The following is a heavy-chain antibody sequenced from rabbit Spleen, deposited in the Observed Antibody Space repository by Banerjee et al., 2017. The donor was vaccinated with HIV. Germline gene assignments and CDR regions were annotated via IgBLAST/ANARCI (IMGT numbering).Heavy chain of an antibody. CDR2: IGAGSSGST. D-gene: IGHD8-1*01. V-gene: IGHV1S45*01. CDR1: GFSFSSRYY. J-gene: IGHJ6*01. CDR3: ARDTGTSFSTYGMDL. Sequence: QEQLVESGGGLVQPEGSLTLTCTASGFSFSSRYYMCWVRQAPGKGLEWIACIGAGSSGSTYSATWAKGRFTISKTSSTTVTLQMTSLTAADTATYFCARDTGTSFSTYGMDLWGQGTLVTVS.